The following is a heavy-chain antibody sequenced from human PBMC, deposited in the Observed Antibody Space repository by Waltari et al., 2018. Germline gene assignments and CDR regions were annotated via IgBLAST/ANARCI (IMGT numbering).Heavy chain of an antibody. D-gene: IGHD3-22*01. CDR3: ARRAKDYYDSSGGFDL. J-gene: IGHJ2*01. Sequence: QVQLVQSGAEVKKPGSSVKVSCKASGGTFSSYAISWVRQAPGQGLEWMGGINPIFGTANYAQKFQGRVTITADESTSTAYMELSSLRSEDTAVYYCARRAKDYYDSSGGFDLWGRGTLVTVSS. CDR2: INPIFGTA. CDR1: GGTFSSYA. V-gene: IGHV1-69*01.